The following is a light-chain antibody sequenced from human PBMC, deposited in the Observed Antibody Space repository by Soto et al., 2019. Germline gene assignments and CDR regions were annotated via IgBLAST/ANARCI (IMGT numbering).Light chain of an antibody. Sequence: QSVLSQPPSASGTPGQRVTISCSGSTFNIGSNTVSWYQQLPQRAPKLLIFSNDQRPSGVPDRFSGSKSGTSASLAISGLQSEDEAEYFCATWADGLSSYVSGTGTKVTVL. J-gene: IGLJ1*01. CDR3: ATWADGLSSYV. CDR1: TFNIGSNT. V-gene: IGLV1-44*01. CDR2: SND.